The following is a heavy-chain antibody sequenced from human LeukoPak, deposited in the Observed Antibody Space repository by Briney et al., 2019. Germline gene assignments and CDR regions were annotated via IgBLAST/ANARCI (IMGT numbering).Heavy chain of an antibody. J-gene: IGHJ4*02. CDR3: ARGEQLGRFDY. V-gene: IGHV4-61*02. CDR2: IYTSGST. D-gene: IGHD6-6*01. CDR1: GGSISSSSYY. Sequence: SETLSLTCTVSGGSISSSSYYWSWIRQPAGKGLEWIGRIYTSGSTNYNPSLKSRVTISVDTSKNQFSLKLSSVTAADTAVYYCARGEQLGRFDYWGQGTLVTVSS.